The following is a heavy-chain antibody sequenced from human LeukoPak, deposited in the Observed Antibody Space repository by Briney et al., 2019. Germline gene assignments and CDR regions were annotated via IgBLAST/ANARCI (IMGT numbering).Heavy chain of an antibody. CDR2: ISYDGSNK. D-gene: IGHD2-2*02. Sequence: GGSLRLSCAASGFTFSSYGMHWVRQAPGKGLEWVGVISYDGSNKYYADSVKGRFTISRDNSKNTLYLQMNSLRAEDTAVYYCAKGYCSSTSCYKSYFDYWGQGTLVTVSS. J-gene: IGHJ4*02. CDR1: GFTFSSYG. V-gene: IGHV3-30*18. CDR3: AKGYCSSTSCYKSYFDY.